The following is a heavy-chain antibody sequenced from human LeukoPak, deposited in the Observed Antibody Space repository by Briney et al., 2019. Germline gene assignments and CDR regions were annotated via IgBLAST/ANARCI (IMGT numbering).Heavy chain of an antibody. CDR2: INPNSGGT. J-gene: IGHJ4*02. CDR3: AKAPGWVSHYFDY. CDR1: GYTFTGYY. D-gene: IGHD2-8*02. Sequence: GASVKVSCKASGYTFTGYYMHWVRQAPGQGLEWMGWINPNSGGTNYAQKFQGRVTMTRDTSISTAYMELSRLRSEDTAVYYCAKAPGWVSHYFDYWGQGTLVTVSS. V-gene: IGHV1-2*02.